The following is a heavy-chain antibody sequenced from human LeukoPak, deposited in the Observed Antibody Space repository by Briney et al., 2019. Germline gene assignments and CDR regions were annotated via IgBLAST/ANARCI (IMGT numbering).Heavy chain of an antibody. D-gene: IGHD3-22*01. CDR1: GFTLSNNP. Sequence: PGGSLRLSCAASGFTLSNNPMHWVRQAPGKGLEWVALISNDGSGKSAADSVKGRFTVSRDTSKNTLYLQMNSLRTEDTAVYYCAREIGSSGRAGFFDYWGQGTLVTVSS. J-gene: IGHJ4*02. V-gene: IGHV3-30-3*01. CDR3: AREIGSSGRAGFFDY. CDR2: ISNDGSGK.